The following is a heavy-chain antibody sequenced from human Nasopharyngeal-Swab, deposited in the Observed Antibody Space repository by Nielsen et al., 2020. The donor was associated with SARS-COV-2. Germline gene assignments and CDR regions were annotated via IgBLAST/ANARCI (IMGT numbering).Heavy chain of an antibody. CDR3: ARDSVSGYGHGY. D-gene: IGHD5-12*01. J-gene: IGHJ4*02. CDR2: ISYDGSNK. V-gene: IGHV3-30-3*01. Sequence: GGSLRLACAASGFTFSSYAIHWVRQAPGKGLEWVAVISYDGSNKYYADSVKGRFTISRDNSKNTLYLQMNSLRAEDTAVYYCARDSVSGYGHGYWGQGTLVTVSS. CDR1: GFTFSSYA.